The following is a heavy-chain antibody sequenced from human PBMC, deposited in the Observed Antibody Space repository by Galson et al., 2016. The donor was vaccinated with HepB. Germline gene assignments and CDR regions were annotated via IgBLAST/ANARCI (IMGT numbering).Heavy chain of an antibody. J-gene: IGHJ4*02. CDR2: IYYSGST. CDR1: GGSVSSGSYY. CDR3: ARENGWFGEFADY. Sequence: SETLSLTCTVSGGSVSSGSYYWSWIRQPPGKGLEWIGYIYYSGSTNYNPPLKSRVTISVDTSKNQCSLKLSSVTATDTAVYRCARENGWFGEFADYWGQGTLVTVSS. D-gene: IGHD3-10*01. V-gene: IGHV4-61*01.